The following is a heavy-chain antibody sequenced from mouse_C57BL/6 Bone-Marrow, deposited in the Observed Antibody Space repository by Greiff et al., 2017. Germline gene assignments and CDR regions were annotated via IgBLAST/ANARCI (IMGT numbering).Heavy chain of an antibody. CDR3: ARVTTVVAHWYFDV. V-gene: IGHV5-4*01. Sequence: DVQLVESGGGLVKPGGSLKLSCAASGFTFSSSAMSWVRQTPEKRLEWVATISDGGSYTYYPDNVKGRFTISRDNAKNNLYLQMSHLKSEDTAMYYCARVTTVVAHWYFDVWGTGTTVTVSS. CDR2: ISDGGSYT. CDR1: GFTFSSSA. J-gene: IGHJ1*03. D-gene: IGHD1-1*01.